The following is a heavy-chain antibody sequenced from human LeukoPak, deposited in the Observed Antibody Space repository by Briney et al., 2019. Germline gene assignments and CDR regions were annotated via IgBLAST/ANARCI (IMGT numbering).Heavy chain of an antibody. CDR3: ARDHSYGYAYSFDF. J-gene: IGHJ4*02. CDR1: GFTFSNFA. V-gene: IGHV3-30*02. Sequence: PGGSLRLSCAASGFTFSNFAMHWVRQAPGKGLHWVALSYDGSRKYYADSVKGRFTISRDSSTNTVYLEVYSLRPEDTAVYCARDHSYGYAYSFDFWGRGNLVTVSS. D-gene: IGHD5-18*01. CDR2: LSYDGSRK.